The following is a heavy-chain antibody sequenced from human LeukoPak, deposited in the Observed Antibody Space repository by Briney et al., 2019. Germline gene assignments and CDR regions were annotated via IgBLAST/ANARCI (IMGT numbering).Heavy chain of an antibody. Sequence: GGSLRLSCAASGFTFSSYAMSWVRQAPGKGLEWVSPISGSGGSTYYADSVKGRFTISRDNSKNTPYLQMNSLRVEDTAVYYCAKDPGYSSGWYTGFGDYWGQGTLVTVSS. CDR3: AKDPGYSSGWYTGFGDY. J-gene: IGHJ4*02. CDR2: ISGSGGST. CDR1: GFTFSSYA. D-gene: IGHD6-19*01. V-gene: IGHV3-23*01.